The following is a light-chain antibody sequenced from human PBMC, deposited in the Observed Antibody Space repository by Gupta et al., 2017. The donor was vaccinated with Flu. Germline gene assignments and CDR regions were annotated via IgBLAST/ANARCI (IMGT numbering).Light chain of an antibody. CDR3: QQSYTTPLT. J-gene: IGKJ4*01. CDR1: QYINNY. CDR2: AAS. V-gene: IGKV1-39*01. Sequence: PSSLSASVGDRVTITCRASQYINNYLNWYQQRPEKATKFLIYAASTLQSGVPTRCSGSGSGTHFTLTSSSLKPEDFGTYYCQQSYTTPLTLGGGTKVEIK.